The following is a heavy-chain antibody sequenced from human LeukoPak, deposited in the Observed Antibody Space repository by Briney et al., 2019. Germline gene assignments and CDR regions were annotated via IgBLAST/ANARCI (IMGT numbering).Heavy chain of an antibody. CDR3: ANLMSYDFWSGYSAYMGV. J-gene: IGHJ6*03. Sequence: GASVKVSCKASGYTFTGYYMHWVRQAPGQGLEWMGWINPNSGGTNYAQKFQGRVTMTRDTSISTAYMELSRLRADDTAVYYCANLMSYDFWSGYSAYMGVWGKGTTVTVSS. D-gene: IGHD3-3*01. CDR1: GYTFTGYY. CDR2: INPNSGGT. V-gene: IGHV1-2*02.